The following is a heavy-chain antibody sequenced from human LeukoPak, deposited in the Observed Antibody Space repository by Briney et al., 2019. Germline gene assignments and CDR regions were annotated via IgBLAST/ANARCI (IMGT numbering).Heavy chain of an antibody. J-gene: IGHJ4*02. CDR3: ARGVSSSGWYEFDY. CDR2: FDPEDGET. V-gene: IGHV1-24*01. Sequence: ASVKVSCKVSGYTLTELSMHWVRQAPGKGLEWMGGFDPEDGETIYAQKFQGRVTMTEDTSTDTAYMELSSLRSEDTAVYYCARGVSSSGWYEFDYWGQGTLVTVSS. D-gene: IGHD6-19*01. CDR1: GYTLTELS.